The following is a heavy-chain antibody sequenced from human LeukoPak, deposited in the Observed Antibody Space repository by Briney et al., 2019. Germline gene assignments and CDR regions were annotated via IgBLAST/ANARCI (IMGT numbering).Heavy chain of an antibody. CDR1: GGSFSGYY. D-gene: IGHD2-2*01. Sequence: SETLSLTCAVYGGSFSGYYWSWTRQPPGKGLEWIGEINHSGGTNYNPSLKSRVTISVDTSKNQYSLKLSSVTAADTAVYYCAQYQLPSYYYYGMDVWGQGTTVTVSS. J-gene: IGHJ6*02. CDR3: AQYQLPSYYYYGMDV. CDR2: INHSGGT. V-gene: IGHV4-34*01.